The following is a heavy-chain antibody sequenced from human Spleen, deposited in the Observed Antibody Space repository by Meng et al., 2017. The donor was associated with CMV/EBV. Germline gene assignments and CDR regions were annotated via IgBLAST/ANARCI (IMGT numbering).Heavy chain of an antibody. J-gene: IGHJ4*02. Sequence: EVQLLASGGGLVQPGGSLRLSCAASEFTFRNYVMHLVRQAPGKGLEWVSAISGSGGSTYYADSVKGRFTISRDNYKNTLYLQMNSLRAEDTAVYYCAKRTAETENYFDYWGLGTLVTVSS. CDR3: AKRTAETENYFDY. CDR2: ISGSGGST. CDR1: EFTFRNYV. D-gene: IGHD6-13*01. V-gene: IGHV3-23*01.